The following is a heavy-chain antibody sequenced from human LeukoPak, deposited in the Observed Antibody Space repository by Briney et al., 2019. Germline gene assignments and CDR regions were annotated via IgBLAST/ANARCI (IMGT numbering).Heavy chain of an antibody. Sequence: GGSLRLSCAASGFTFISYWMSWVRQAPGKGLEWVANIKQDGSEKYYVDSVKGRFTISRDNAKNSLYLQMNSLRAEDTAVYYCARYSGYDDEGEYFDYWGQGTLVTVSS. D-gene: IGHD5-12*01. CDR1: GFTFISYW. V-gene: IGHV3-7*01. CDR3: ARYSGYDDEGEYFDY. CDR2: IKQDGSEK. J-gene: IGHJ4*02.